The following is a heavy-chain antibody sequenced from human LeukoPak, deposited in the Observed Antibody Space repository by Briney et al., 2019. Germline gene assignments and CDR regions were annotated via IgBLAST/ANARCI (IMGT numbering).Heavy chain of an antibody. V-gene: IGHV4-4*09. D-gene: IGHD6-19*01. Sequence: PSETLSLTCTVSGGSVGGFYWTWIRQPPGGGMQWIGFIFSSGGTNYNPSLKSRVAISTDTSKNQVSLGVTSVTAADTAVYYCATGGAYTSGWYNIWGQGTLVSVSS. CDR3: ATGGAYTSGWYNI. J-gene: IGHJ4*02. CDR1: GGSVGGFY. CDR2: IFSSGGT.